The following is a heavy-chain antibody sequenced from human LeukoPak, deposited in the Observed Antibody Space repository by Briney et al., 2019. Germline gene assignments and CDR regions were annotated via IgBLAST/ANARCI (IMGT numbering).Heavy chain of an antibody. CDR2: MSSDGRNK. Sequence: GRSLRLSCAASGFTFSTYGMHWVRQAPGKGLEWVAVMSSDGRNKYYADSVKGRFTISRDNSKNTLYLQMNSLRAEDTAVYYCATRPGSYSYWGQGTLVTVSS. CDR3: ATRPGSYSY. J-gene: IGHJ4*02. D-gene: IGHD3-10*01. CDR1: GFTFSTYG. V-gene: IGHV3-30*03.